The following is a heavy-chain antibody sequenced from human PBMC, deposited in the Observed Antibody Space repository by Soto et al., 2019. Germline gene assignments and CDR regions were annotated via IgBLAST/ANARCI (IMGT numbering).Heavy chain of an antibody. D-gene: IGHD1-26*01. CDR2: IRNEIKRHTT. J-gene: IGHJ4*02. CDR1: GFTFTVHY. CDR3: ARVATREVPY. V-gene: IGHV3-72*01. Sequence: GGSLRLSCAASGFTFTVHYMDWVRQAPGKGLEWVGRIRNEIKRHTTEYAASVKGRFTISRDDSENSVYLHMNSLRAEDSAAYYCARVATREVPYWGQGTLVTVSS.